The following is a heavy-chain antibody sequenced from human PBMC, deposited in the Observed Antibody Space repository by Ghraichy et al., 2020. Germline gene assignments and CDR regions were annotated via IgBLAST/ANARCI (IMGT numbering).Heavy chain of an antibody. J-gene: IGHJ6*02. Sequence: GSLSLTCAVSGASFSDYYYNWIRQPPGKGLEWIGEINHSGSTNYNPSLTSRVTMSVGTSKNHFSLKLSSVTAADTAVYYCARAGAAAGTAYYFGMDVWGQGTTVTVSS. CDR1: GASFSDYY. CDR3: ARAGAAAGTAYYFGMDV. D-gene: IGHD6-13*01. V-gene: IGHV4-34*01. CDR2: INHSGST.